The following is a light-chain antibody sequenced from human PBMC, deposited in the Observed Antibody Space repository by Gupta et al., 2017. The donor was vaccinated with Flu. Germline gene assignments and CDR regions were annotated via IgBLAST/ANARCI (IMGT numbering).Light chain of an antibody. CDR1: QSVSSSY. J-gene: IGKJ2*01. V-gene: IGKV3-20*01. Sequence: ELVLTQSPGTLSLSPGERATLSCRASQSVSSSYLAWYQQKPGQAPRLLIYGASSRATGIPDRFSGSGSGTDLTLTISRREPEDFAVYYCQQDGSSPPYTFGQGTKLEIK. CDR2: GAS. CDR3: QQDGSSPPYT.